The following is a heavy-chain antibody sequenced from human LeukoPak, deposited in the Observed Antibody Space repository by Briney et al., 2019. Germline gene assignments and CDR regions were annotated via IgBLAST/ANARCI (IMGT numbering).Heavy chain of an antibody. V-gene: IGHV3-7*01. CDR3: TYRGSNSGYENYFDY. CDR2: IKQDGSEK. D-gene: IGHD5-12*01. CDR1: GFTFSSYW. Sequence: GGSLRLSCAASGFTFSSYWMSWVRQAPGKGLEWVANIKQDGSEKYYVDSVKGRFTISRDNAKNSLCLQMNSLRAEDTAVYYCTYRGSNSGYENYFDYWGQGTLVTVSS. J-gene: IGHJ4*02.